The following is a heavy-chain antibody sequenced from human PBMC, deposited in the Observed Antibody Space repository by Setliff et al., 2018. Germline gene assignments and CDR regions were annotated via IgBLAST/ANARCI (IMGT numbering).Heavy chain of an antibody. CDR3: ARAGYSYGAGADAFDI. J-gene: IGHJ3*02. CDR2: INHSGST. CDR1: GGSFSGYY. V-gene: IGHV4-34*01. Sequence: ETLSLTCAVYGGSFSGYYWSWIRQPPGKGLEWIGEINHSGSTNYNPSLKSRVTISVDTSKNQFSLKLSSVTAADTAVYYCARAGYSYGAGADAFDIWGQGTMVTVSS. D-gene: IGHD5-18*01.